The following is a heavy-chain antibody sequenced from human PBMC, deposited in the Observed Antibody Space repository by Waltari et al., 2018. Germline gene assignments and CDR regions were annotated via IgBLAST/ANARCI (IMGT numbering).Heavy chain of an antibody. CDR3: ARGYPFSFYGSGTYYNVYDY. J-gene: IGHJ4*02. V-gene: IGHV1-8*01. Sequence: QVQLVQSGAEVKKPGASVKVSCRASGYTFTSYDINWVRPATGQGLEWMGWMNPNSGNTDYAQKFQGRVTMTRNTSISTAYMELSSLRSEDTAVYYCARGYPFSFYGSGTYYNVYDYWGQGTLVTVSS. D-gene: IGHD3-10*01. CDR1: GYTFTSYD. CDR2: MNPNSGNT.